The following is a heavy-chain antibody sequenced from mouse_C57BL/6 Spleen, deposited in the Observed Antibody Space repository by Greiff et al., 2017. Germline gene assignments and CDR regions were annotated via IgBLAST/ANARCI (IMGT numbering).Heavy chain of an antibody. CDR3: ARSGAGTVSFDY. Sequence: QVQLQQPGAELVKPGASVKLSCKASGYTFTSYWMHWVKQRPGQGLEWIGMIHPNSGSTNYNEKFKSKATLTVDKSSSTAYMQLSSLTSEDSAVXYCARSGAGTVSFDYWGQGTTLTVSS. CDR1: GYTFTSYW. V-gene: IGHV1-64*01. CDR2: IHPNSGST. D-gene: IGHD4-1*01. J-gene: IGHJ2*01.